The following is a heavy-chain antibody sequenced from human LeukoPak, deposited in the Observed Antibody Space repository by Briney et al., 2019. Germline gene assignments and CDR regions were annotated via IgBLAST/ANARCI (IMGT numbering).Heavy chain of an antibody. J-gene: IGHJ6*02. CDR1: GFILSNHW. V-gene: IGHV3-7*03. D-gene: IGHD1/OR15-1a*01. Sequence: GGSLRLSCAASGFILSNHWMTRVRQAPGKGPEWVANMNKDGSQKYYVDSVKGRFTISRDTAKNSLYLQVNNLRVEDTALYYCARNNDMDVWGQGTTVIVSS. CDR3: ARNNDMDV. CDR2: MNKDGSQK.